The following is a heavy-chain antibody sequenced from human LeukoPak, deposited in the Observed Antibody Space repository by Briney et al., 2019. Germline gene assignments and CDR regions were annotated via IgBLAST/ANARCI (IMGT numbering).Heavy chain of an antibody. D-gene: IGHD3-16*01. V-gene: IGHV4-34*01. J-gene: IGHJ4*02. Sequence: RSSETLSLTCAVYGGSFSGYYWSWIRQPPGKGLEWIGEINHSGSTNYNPSLKSRVTISVDTSKNQFSLKLSSVTAADTAVYYCARQGLFDYWGQGTLVTVSS. CDR1: GGSFSGYY. CDR2: INHSGST. CDR3: ARQGLFDY.